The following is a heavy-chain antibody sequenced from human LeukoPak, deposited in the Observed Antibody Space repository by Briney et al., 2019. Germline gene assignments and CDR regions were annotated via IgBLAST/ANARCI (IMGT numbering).Heavy chain of an antibody. V-gene: IGHV3-23*01. CDR1: GFTFSSYA. CDR2: ISGSGGST. J-gene: IGHJ4*02. CDR3: AKGGSRDYYDSSGYQYGYYFDY. Sequence: GALRLSCAASGFTFSSYAMSWVRQAPGKGLEWVSAISGSGGSTYYADSVKGRFTISRDNSKNTLYLQMNSLRAEDTAVYYHAKGGSRDYYDSSGYQYGYYFDYWGQGTLVTVSS. D-gene: IGHD3-22*01.